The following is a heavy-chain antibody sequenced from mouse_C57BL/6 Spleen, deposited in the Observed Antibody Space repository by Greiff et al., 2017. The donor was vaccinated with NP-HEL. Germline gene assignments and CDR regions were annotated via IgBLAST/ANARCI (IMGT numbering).Heavy chain of an antibody. CDR1: GFTFSSYA. V-gene: IGHV5-4*01. CDR2: ISDGGSYT. J-gene: IGHJ1*03. D-gene: IGHD1-1*01. Sequence: EVHLVESGGGLVKPGGSLKLSCAASGFTFSSYAMSWVRQTPEKRLEWVATISDGGSYTYYPDNVKGRFTISRDNAKNNLYLQMSHLKSEDTAMYYCARGPIYYYGSSPYWYFDVWGTGTTVTVSS. CDR3: ARGPIYYYGSSPYWYFDV.